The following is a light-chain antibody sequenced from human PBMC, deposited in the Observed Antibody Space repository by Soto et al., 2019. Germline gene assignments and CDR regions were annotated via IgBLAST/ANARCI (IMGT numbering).Light chain of an antibody. CDR3: CSYAGSSTFVV. Sequence: QSVLTQPASVSGSPGQSITISCTGTSSYIGNYNLVSWYQQHPGKAPKLMIYEVNKRPSGVSYRFSGTKSGNTASLTISGLQAEDEADYYCCSYAGSSTFVVFGGGTKVTVL. V-gene: IGLV2-23*02. CDR1: SSYIGNYNL. J-gene: IGLJ2*01. CDR2: EVN.